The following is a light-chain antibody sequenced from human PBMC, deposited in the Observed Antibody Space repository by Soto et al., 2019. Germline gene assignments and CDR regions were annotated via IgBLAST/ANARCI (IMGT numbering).Light chain of an antibody. J-gene: IGLJ1*01. CDR2: EGS. Sequence: QSALTQPASVSGSPGQSITISCTGTSSDVGSYNLVSWYQQHPGKAPKLMIYEGSKRPSGVSHRFSGSKSGNTASLTISGLQAEDEADYYCCSYAGSSTPYVFGTGTKGTVL. V-gene: IGLV2-23*01. CDR3: CSYAGSSTPYV. CDR1: SSDVGSYNL.